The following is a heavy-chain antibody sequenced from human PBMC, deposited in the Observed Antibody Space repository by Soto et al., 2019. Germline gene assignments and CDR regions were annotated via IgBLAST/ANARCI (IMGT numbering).Heavy chain of an antibody. J-gene: IGHJ6*02. D-gene: IGHD3-10*01. Sequence: QVQLVESGGGVVQPGRSLRLSCAASGFTFSSYGMHWVRQAPGKGLEWVAVISYDGSNKYYADSVKGRFTISRDNSKNTLYLQMNSLRAEDTAGYYCAKSETPGYYYYYGMDVWGQGTTVTVSS. CDR3: AKSETPGYYYYYGMDV. CDR1: GFTFSSYG. V-gene: IGHV3-30*18. CDR2: ISYDGSNK.